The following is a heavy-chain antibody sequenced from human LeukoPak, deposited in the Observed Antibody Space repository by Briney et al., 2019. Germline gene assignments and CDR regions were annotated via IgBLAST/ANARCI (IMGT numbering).Heavy chain of an antibody. D-gene: IGHD2-15*01. CDR1: GYTFTGYY. J-gene: IGHJ3*02. V-gene: IGHV1-2*02. CDR2: INPNSGGT. CDR3: ARDVVVKDAFDI. Sequence: GASVKVSCKASGYTFTGYYMHWVRPAPGQGLEWMGWINPNSGGTNYAQKFQGRVTMTRDTSISTAYMELSRLRSDDTAVYYCARDVVVKDAFDIWGQGTMVTVSS.